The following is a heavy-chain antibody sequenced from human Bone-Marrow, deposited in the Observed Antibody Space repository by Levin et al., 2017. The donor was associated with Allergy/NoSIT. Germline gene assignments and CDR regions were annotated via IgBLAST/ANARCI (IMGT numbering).Heavy chain of an antibody. Sequence: SETLSLTCAVSGGSISSGGYSWSWIRQTPGKGLEWIGYIHHSGSTYYNPSLKSRVTMSVDRAKNQFSLKLSSVTAADTAVYYCARVNNEVVPAGMTWTRWFDPWGQGTLVTVSS. D-gene: IGHD2-2*01. CDR3: ARVNNEVVPAGMTWTRWFDP. J-gene: IGHJ5*02. CDR2: IHHSGST. CDR1: GGSISSGGYS. V-gene: IGHV4-30-2*01.